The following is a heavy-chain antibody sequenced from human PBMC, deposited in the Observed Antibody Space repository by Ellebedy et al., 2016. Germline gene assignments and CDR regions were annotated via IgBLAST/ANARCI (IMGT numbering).Heavy chain of an antibody. V-gene: IGHV3-23*01. CDR1: GFSFRNFF. D-gene: IGHD4-17*01. CDR3: YYGHYSAS. CDR2: ISGDGDTT. J-gene: IGHJ4*02. Sequence: GGSLRLSXVASGFSFRNFFMSWVRQAPGGGLEWISTISGDGDTTFSADSVKGRFTISRDNSRNTVYLQMDSLRAADTAVYYCYYGHYSASWGQGTLVTVSS.